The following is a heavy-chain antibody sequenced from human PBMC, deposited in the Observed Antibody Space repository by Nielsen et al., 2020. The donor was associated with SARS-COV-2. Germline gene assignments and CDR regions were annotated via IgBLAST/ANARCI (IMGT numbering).Heavy chain of an antibody. D-gene: IGHD3-10*01. CDR3: ARCLWFGELLYFDY. J-gene: IGHJ4*02. CDR2: IYYSGST. V-gene: IGHV4-31*03. CDR1: GGSISSGGYY. Sequence: SETLSLTCTVSGGSISSGGYYWSWIRQHPGKGLEWIGYIYYSGSTYYNPSLKSRVTISVDTSKNQFSLKLSSVTAADTAVYYCARCLWFGELLYFDYWGQGTLVTVSS.